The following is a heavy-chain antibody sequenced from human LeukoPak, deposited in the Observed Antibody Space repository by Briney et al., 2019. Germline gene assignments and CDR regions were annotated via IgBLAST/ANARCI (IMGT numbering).Heavy chain of an antibody. V-gene: IGHV4-34*01. Sequence: PSETLSLTCAVYGGSFSGYYWIWIRQPPGKGLEWIGEINHSGSNNYNPSLNSRVTISVDTSKNQFSLKLSSVTAADTAVYYCARGYCSSTSCYLFYFDYWGQGTLVTVSS. CDR1: GGSFSGYY. CDR3: ARGYCSSTSCYLFYFDY. CDR2: INHSGSN. D-gene: IGHD2-2*01. J-gene: IGHJ4*02.